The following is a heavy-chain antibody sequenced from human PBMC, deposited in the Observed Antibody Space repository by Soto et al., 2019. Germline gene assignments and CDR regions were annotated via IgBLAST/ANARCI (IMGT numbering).Heavy chain of an antibody. CDR2: IITLFGTS. J-gene: IGHJ4*02. V-gene: IGHV1-69*13. CDR1: GGTFSSHP. D-gene: IGHD2-21*02. CDR3: AREVGYGDFSAALLD. Sequence: SVKVSCKASGGTFSSHPINWVRQAPGQGLEWMGGIITLFGTSNYAQNFQGRVTITADQSTSTAYMELNSLTSDDTAVYYCAREVGYGDFSAALLDWGQGTLVTVSS.